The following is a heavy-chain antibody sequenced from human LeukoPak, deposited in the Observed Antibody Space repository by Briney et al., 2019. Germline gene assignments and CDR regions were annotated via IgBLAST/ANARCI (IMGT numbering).Heavy chain of an antibody. D-gene: IGHD5-24*01. V-gene: IGHV3-43*02. CDR1: GFTFSIYS. J-gene: IGHJ4*02. Sequence: PGGSLRLSCAASGFTFSIYSMNWVRQAPGTGLEWVSHISGDGGSTYYADSVKGRFTISRDNSKNSLYLQMNSLRTEDTALYYCAKDIRGDGYNSRFDYWGQGTLVTVSP. CDR2: ISGDGGST. CDR3: AKDIRGDGYNSRFDY.